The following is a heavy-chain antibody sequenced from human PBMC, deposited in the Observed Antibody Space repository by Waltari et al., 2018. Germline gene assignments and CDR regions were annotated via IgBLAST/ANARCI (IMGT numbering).Heavy chain of an antibody. Sequence: QVQLQQWGAGLLKPSETLSLTCAVYGGSFSGYYWSWIRQPPGYGLEWIGEINHSGSTNCNPSLKSRITISVDTSKSQFSLKLSSVTAADTAVYYCARDRGLRRLATFEIWGQGTMVTVSS. J-gene: IGHJ3*02. V-gene: IGHV4-34*01. D-gene: IGHD3-16*02. CDR3: ARDRGLRRLATFEI. CDR2: INHSGST. CDR1: GGSFSGYY.